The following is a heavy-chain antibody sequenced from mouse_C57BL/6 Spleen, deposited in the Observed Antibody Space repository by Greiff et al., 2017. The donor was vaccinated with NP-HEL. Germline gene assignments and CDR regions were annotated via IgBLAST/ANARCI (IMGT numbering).Heavy chain of an antibody. CDR3: ARPSPGRSGPAWFAY. V-gene: IGHV5-6*01. CDR1: GFTFSSYG. D-gene: IGHD3-2*02. J-gene: IGHJ3*01. CDR2: ISSGGSYT. Sequence: VQLKESGGDLVKPGGSLKLSCAASGFTFSSYGMSWVRQTPDKRLEWVATISSGGSYTYYPDSVKGRFTISRDNAKNTLYLKMSSLKSEDTAMYYCARPSPGRSGPAWFAYWGQGTLVTVSA.